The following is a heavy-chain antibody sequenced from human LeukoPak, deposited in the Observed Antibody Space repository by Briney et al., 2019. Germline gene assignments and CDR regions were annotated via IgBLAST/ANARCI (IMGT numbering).Heavy chain of an antibody. V-gene: IGHV1-24*01. Sequence: ASVKVSCKVSGYTLTELSMHWVRQAPGKGLEWMGGFDPEDGETIYAQKFQGRVTMTEDTSTDTAYMELSSLRSEDTAVYYCATGNSYYDILTGYHNNWFDPWGQGTLVTVSS. CDR3: ATGNSYYDILTGYHNNWFDP. CDR2: FDPEDGET. J-gene: IGHJ5*02. D-gene: IGHD3-9*01. CDR1: GYTLTELS.